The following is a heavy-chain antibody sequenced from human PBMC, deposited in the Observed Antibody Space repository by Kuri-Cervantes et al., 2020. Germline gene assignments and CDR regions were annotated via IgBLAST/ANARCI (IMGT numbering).Heavy chain of an antibody. J-gene: IGHJ4*02. CDR3: ARGRTNFDY. D-gene: IGHD1-14*01. V-gene: IGHV4-61*01. CDR1: GGSVSSGSYY. Sequence: SETLSLTCSVSGGSVSSGSYYWSWIRQPPGKGLEWIGYIYYSGSTNYNPSLKSRVTISVDTSKNQFSLKLSSVTAADTAVYYCARGRTNFDYWGQGTLVTVSS. CDR2: IYYSGST.